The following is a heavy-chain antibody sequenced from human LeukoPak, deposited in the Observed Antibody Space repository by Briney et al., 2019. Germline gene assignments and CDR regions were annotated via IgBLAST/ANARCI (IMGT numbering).Heavy chain of an antibody. CDR2: ISYDGSNK. D-gene: IGHD5-24*01. CDR1: GFTFDDYT. V-gene: IGHV3-30*18. CDR3: AKTIATNHDYGDY. Sequence: GGSLRLSCAASGFTFDDYTMHWVRQAPGKGLEWVAVISYDGSNKYYADSVKGRFTISRDNSKNTLYLQMNSLRAEDTAVYYCAKTIATNHDYGDYWGQGTLVTVSS. J-gene: IGHJ4*02.